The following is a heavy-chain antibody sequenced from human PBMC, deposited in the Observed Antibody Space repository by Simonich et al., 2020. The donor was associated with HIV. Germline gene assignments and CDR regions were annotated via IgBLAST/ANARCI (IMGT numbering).Heavy chain of an antibody. CDR2: INPDKGGT. J-gene: IGHJ4*02. CDR3: ARTLAARPFFDY. Sequence: QVQLVQSGAEVKKPGASVKVSCKASGYTVTGYYMHWVRQAPGQGREWMGGINPDKGGTHYAQKFLGRVTMTRDTSISTAYMELSRLRSDDTAVYYCARTLAARPFFDYWGQGTLVTVSS. D-gene: IGHD6-6*01. V-gene: IGHV1-2*02. CDR1: GYTVTGYY.